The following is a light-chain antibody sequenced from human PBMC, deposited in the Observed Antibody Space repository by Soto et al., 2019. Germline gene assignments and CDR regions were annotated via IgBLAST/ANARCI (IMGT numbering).Light chain of an antibody. CDR2: QAS. V-gene: IGKV1-5*03. Sequence: DIRMTQYPSTLYASIGDRVTITCRASQNINSWLAWFQQKPGKAPNLLIYQASSLESGVPSRFSGSGSGTEFTLIISSLQPDDFATYYCQQYNVDPWTFGQGSKV. J-gene: IGKJ1*01. CDR3: QQYNVDPWT. CDR1: QNINSW.